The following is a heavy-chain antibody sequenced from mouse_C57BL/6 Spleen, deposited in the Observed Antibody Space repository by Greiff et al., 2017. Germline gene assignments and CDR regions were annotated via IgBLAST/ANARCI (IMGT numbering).Heavy chain of an antibody. CDR2: IDPENGDT. CDR3: TTGDYGRTEVV. CDR1: GFNIKDDY. J-gene: IGHJ1*03. V-gene: IGHV14-4*01. D-gene: IGHD2-4*01. Sequence: VQLQQSGAELVRPGASVKLSCTASGFNIKDDYMHWVKQRPEQGLEWIGWIDPENGDTESASKFQGKATITADTSSDTAYLQLSSLTSEDTAVYYSTTGDYGRTEVVGGTGTTVTVSS.